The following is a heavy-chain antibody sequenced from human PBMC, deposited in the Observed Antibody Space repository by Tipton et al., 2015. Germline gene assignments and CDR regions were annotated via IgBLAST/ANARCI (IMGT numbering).Heavy chain of an antibody. CDR1: GFTFSSYG. CDR2: IWYDGNKK. Sequence: QLVQSGGGVVQPGRSLRLSCAASGFTFSSYGMHWVRQAPGKGLEWVALIWYDGNKKYYADSVKGRFTISRDNSMDTLYLEMNSLRAEDTAVYYCAREGFDFRSGYYIAGVGMDVWGQGATVTVSS. J-gene: IGHJ6*02. D-gene: IGHD3-3*01. CDR3: AREGFDFRSGYYIAGVGMDV. V-gene: IGHV3-33*08.